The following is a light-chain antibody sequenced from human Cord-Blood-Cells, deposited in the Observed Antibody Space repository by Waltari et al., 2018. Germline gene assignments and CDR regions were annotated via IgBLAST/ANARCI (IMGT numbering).Light chain of an antibody. CDR1: SSDVGGYNY. CDR2: DVS. V-gene: IGLV2-11*01. J-gene: IGLJ1*01. CDR3: CSYAGSYTF. Sequence: QSALTQPRSVSGSPGQSVTISCTGTSSDVGGYNYVSWYQQHPGTAPKLMIYDVSKRPSGVPDRFSGSKSGNTASLTISGLQAEDEADYYCCSYAGSYTFFGTGTKVTVL.